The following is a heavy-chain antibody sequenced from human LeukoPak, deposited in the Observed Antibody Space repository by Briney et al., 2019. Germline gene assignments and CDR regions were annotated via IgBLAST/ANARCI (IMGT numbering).Heavy chain of an antibody. V-gene: IGHV1-18*04. J-gene: IGHJ4*02. Sequence: GSVKVSCKTSGYTFTTYGISWVRQAPRQGLEWMGWISGSNGNTKYAQKVQGRVTMTTDTSTTTAYMEVRSLRSDDTAVYYCARDRDRMVQGVTALFDYWGQGTLVTVSS. CDR3: ARDRDRMVQGVTALFDY. D-gene: IGHD3-10*01. CDR2: ISGSNGNT. CDR1: GYTFTTYG.